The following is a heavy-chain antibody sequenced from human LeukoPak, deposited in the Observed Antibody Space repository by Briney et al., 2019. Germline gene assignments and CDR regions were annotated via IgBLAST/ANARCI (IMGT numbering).Heavy chain of an antibody. V-gene: IGHV4-61*05. Sequence: SETLSLTCTVSGDSISSASFYWAWIRQSPGKGLEWIGYIYYTGNTNYNPSLESRVTISVDRSKNQFSLKLSSVTAADTAVYYCAREPVLRFLEWVFWGQGTMVTVSS. CDR3: AREPVLRFLEWVF. CDR1: GDSISSASFY. J-gene: IGHJ3*01. D-gene: IGHD3-3*01. CDR2: IYYTGNT.